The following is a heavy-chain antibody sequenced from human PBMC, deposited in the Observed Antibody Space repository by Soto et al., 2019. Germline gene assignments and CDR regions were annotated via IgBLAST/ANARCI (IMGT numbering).Heavy chain of an antibody. CDR3: ARTKYSSTSGVLDY. CDR2: TFYSGRS. Sequence: PSETLSLTCAVSGYSISSGNLWGWIRQAPGKGLEWIGHTFYSGRSYYNPSLKSRITMSVDTSKNQFSLKLSSVTAVDTAVYYCARTKYSSTSGVLDYWGQGTLVTVSS. V-gene: IGHV4-28*01. J-gene: IGHJ4*02. D-gene: IGHD2-2*01. CDR1: GYSISSGNL.